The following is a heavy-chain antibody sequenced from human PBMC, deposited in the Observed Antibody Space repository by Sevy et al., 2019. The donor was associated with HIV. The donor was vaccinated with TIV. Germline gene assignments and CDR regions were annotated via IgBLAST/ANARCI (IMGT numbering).Heavy chain of an antibody. V-gene: IGHV3-43*01. CDR1: GFKFDDYT. Sequence: GGSLRLSCGASGFKFDDYTMHWVRQAPGKGLQWVSFIGGDKKKSSYASSVQGRFSISRDNIRNTLYLQVHSLRIEDAGLYFCAIGVGGFSGFDYWGQGTLLTVSS. CDR3: AIGVGGFSGFDY. CDR2: IGGDKKKS. D-gene: IGHD5-12*01. J-gene: IGHJ4*02.